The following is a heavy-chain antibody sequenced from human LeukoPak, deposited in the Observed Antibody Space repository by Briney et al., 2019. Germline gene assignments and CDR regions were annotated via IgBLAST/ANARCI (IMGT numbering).Heavy chain of an antibody. CDR2: IYYSGST. CDR3: ARRGSSGYYVGY. J-gene: IGHJ4*02. V-gene: IGHV4-39*07. D-gene: IGHD3-22*01. Sequence: SETLSLTCTVSGGSISSSSYYWGWIRQPPGKGLEWIGSIYYSGSTYYNPSLKSRVTISVDTSKNQFSLKLSSVTAADTAVYYCARRGSSGYYVGYWGQGTLVTVSS. CDR1: GGSISSSSYY.